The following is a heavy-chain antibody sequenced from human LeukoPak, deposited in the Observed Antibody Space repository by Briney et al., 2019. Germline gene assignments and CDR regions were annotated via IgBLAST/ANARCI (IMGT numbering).Heavy chain of an antibody. D-gene: IGHD1-26*01. Sequence: GRSLRLSCAASGFTFSSYGMHWVRQAPGKGLEWVAVISYDGSNKYYADSVKGRFTISRDNSKNTLYLQMNSLRAEDTAVYYCARDSGSYSHWGQGTLVTVSS. V-gene: IGHV3-30*03. CDR1: GFTFSSYG. J-gene: IGHJ4*02. CDR3: ARDSGSYSH. CDR2: ISYDGSNK.